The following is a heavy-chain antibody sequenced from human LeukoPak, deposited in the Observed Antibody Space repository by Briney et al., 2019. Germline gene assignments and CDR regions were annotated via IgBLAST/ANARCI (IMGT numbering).Heavy chain of an antibody. V-gene: IGHV1-2*02. CDR1: GYTFTDYY. CDR3: ARGSLEYYVSSGYLPPFDY. D-gene: IGHD3-22*01. Sequence: GASVKVSCKASGYTFTDYYMHWVRQAPGQGLEWMGWINPNSGGTNYAQKFQGRVTMTRDTSISTAYMELSRLRSDDTAVYYCARGSLEYYVSSGYLPPFDYWGQGTLVTVSS. J-gene: IGHJ4*02. CDR2: INPNSGGT.